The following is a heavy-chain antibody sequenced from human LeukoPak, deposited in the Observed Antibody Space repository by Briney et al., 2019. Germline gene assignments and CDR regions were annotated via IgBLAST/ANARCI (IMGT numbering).Heavy chain of an antibody. CDR2: IRNNGNTV. CDR1: GFTFSSYA. J-gene: IGHJ4*02. CDR3: AKDHPVFDY. V-gene: IGHV3-30*02. Sequence: GGSLRLSCAASGFTFSSYAMHWVRQAPGKGLEWVAFIRNNGNTVYNEDPVGGRFTVSRDISKNTAYLQMDSLRLEDTAVYYCAKDHPVFDYWGQGTQVAVSS.